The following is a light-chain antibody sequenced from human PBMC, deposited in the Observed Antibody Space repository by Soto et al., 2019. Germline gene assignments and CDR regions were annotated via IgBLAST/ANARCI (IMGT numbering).Light chain of an antibody. V-gene: IGLV2-14*01. CDR2: EVS. CDR3: SSYTRGSALVL. CDR1: SSDVGGYNY. J-gene: IGLJ2*01. Sequence: QSALTQPASVSGSPGQSITISCTGTSSDVGGYNYVSWYQQHPGKAPKLMIYEVSNRPSGVSSRFSGSKSGNTASLTISGLQAEDEADYYCSSYTRGSALVLFGGGTKLTVL.